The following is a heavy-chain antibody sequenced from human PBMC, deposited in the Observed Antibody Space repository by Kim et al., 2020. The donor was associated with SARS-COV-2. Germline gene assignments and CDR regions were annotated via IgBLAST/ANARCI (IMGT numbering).Heavy chain of an antibody. CDR2: IYHSGTT. CDR1: GGSISSYY. V-gene: IGHV4-59*08. Sequence: SETLSLTCTVSGGSISSYYWSWIRQPPGKGLEYIGNIYHSGTTNYNPSLKSRVTTSVDPSKNQFSLKLSSVTAADTAVYYCARSNSGSYAAWHLDLWGRGTLVTVSS. D-gene: IGHD1-26*01. CDR3: ARSNSGSYAAWHLDL. J-gene: IGHJ2*01.